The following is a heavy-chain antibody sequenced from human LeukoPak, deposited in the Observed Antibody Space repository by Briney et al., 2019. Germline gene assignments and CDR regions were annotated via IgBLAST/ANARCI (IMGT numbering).Heavy chain of an antibody. CDR3: ARGAGYGYVINY. CDR1: GGSISNSRYY. Sequence: PSETLSLTCTVSGGSISNSRYYWGWIRQPPGKGLEWIASFFYGGSTHYNPSLKSRVTILVDTSKNQFSMKMTSVTAADTAVYYCARGAGYGYVINYWGQGTLATVSS. V-gene: IGHV4-39*07. D-gene: IGHD5-18*01. J-gene: IGHJ4*02. CDR2: FFYGGST.